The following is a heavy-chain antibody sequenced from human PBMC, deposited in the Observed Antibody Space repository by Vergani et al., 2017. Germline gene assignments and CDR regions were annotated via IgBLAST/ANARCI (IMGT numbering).Heavy chain of an antibody. CDR1: GFTFSSYA. CDR3: AKDRRIQLWLQFAFDI. V-gene: IGHV3-23*04. J-gene: IGHJ3*02. CDR2: ISGSGGST. Sequence: EVQLVESGGGLVQPGRSLRLSCAASGFTFSSYAMSWVRQAPGKGLEWVSAISGSGGSTYYADSVKGRFTISRDNSKNTLYLQMNSLRAEDTAVYYWAKDRRIQLWLQFAFDIWGQGTMVTVSS. D-gene: IGHD5-18*01.